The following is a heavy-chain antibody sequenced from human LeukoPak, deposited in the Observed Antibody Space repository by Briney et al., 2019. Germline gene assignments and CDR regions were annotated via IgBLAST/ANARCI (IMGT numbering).Heavy chain of an antibody. V-gene: IGHV4-61*03. Sequence: KPSETLSLTCTVSGGSVSSGNYYWSWVRQPPGKGLEWIGYIYYSGSTNYNPSLKSRVTISVETSKNHFSLKLSSVTAADTAVYYCARLGYDSGYSFFDYWGQGTLVTVSS. J-gene: IGHJ4*02. CDR3: ARLGYDSGYSFFDY. CDR2: IYYSGST. CDR1: GGSVSSGNYY. D-gene: IGHD5-12*01.